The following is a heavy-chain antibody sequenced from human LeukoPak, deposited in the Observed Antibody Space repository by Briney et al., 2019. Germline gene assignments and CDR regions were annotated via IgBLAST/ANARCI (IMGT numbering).Heavy chain of an antibody. V-gene: IGHV3-30*18. D-gene: IGHD5-18*01. CDR3: AKDRGYSYGISEY. Sequence: PGGSLRLSCAASGFTFSSYGMHWVRQAPGKGLEWVAVISYDGINKYYADSVKGRFTISRDNSKNTLYLQMNSLRAEDTAVYYCAKDRGYSYGISEYWGQGTLVTVSS. CDR2: ISYDGINK. J-gene: IGHJ4*02. CDR1: GFTFSSYG.